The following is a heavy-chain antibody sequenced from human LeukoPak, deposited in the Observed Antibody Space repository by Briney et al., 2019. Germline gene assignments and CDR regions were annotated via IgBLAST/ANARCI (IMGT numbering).Heavy chain of an antibody. V-gene: IGHV3-33*08. CDR1: GFTFSSYH. CDR3: ARDRLGGYSYGYDY. J-gene: IGHJ4*02. CDR2: IWYDGSNK. D-gene: IGHD5-18*01. Sequence: PGRSLRLSCAASGFTFSSYHMHWVRQAPGKGLEWVAVIWYDGSNKYYADSVKGRFTISRDNSKNTLYLQMNSLRAEDTAVYYCARDRLGGYSYGYDYWGQGTLVTVSS.